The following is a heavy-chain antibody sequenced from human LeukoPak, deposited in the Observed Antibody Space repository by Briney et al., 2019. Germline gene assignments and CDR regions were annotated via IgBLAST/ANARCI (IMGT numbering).Heavy chain of an antibody. CDR1: GGTFSSYA. J-gene: IGHJ4*02. CDR2: IIPIFGTA. Sequence: ASVKVSCKASGGTFSSYAISWVRQAPGQGLEWMGGIIPIFGTANYAQKFQGRVTITADKSTSTAHMELSSLRSEDAAVYYCARDDPHCSGGSCYGRWGQGTLVTVSS. D-gene: IGHD2-15*01. CDR3: ARDDPHCSGGSCYGR. V-gene: IGHV1-69*06.